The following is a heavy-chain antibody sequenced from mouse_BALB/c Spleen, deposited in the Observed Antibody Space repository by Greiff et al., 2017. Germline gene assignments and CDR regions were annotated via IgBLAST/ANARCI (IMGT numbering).Heavy chain of an antibody. D-gene: IGHD3-2*01. CDR1: GYTFTSYY. Sequence: VQLQESGPELVKPGASVRISCKASGYTFTSYYIHWVKQRPGQGLEWIGWIYPGNVNTKYNEKFKGKATLTADKSSSTAYMQLSSLTSEDSAVYFCSMDSSGYEYYFDYWGQGTTLTVSS. CDR3: SMDSSGYEYYFDY. J-gene: IGHJ2*01. CDR2: IYPGNVNT. V-gene: IGHV1S56*01.